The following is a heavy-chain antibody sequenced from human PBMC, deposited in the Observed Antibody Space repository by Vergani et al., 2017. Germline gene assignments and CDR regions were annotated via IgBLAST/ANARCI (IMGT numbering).Heavy chain of an antibody. V-gene: IGHV1-2*02. J-gene: IGHJ4*02. D-gene: IGHD4-17*01. CDR1: GYTFTGYY. Sequence: QVQLVQSGAEVKKPGASVKVSCKASGYTFTGYYMHWVRQAPGQGLESMGWINPNSGGTNYAQKFQGRVTMTRDTSISTAYMELSRLRSDDTAVYYCARVTKGSAVTTSFVYWGQGTLVTVSS. CDR3: ARVTKGSAVTTSFVY. CDR2: INPNSGGT.